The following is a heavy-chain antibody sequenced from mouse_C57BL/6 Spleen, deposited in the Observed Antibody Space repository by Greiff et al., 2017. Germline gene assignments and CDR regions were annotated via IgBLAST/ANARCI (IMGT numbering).Heavy chain of an antibody. CDR2: IYPGNSDT. CDR3: TKERGDYYGSSYYFDY. D-gene: IGHD1-1*01. CDR1: GYTFTSYW. Sequence: GTVLARPGASVKMSCKTSGYTFTSYWMHWVKQRPGQGLEWIGAIYPGNSDTSYNQKFKGKAKLTAVTSASTAYMELSSLTNEDSAVYYCTKERGDYYGSSYYFDYWGQGTTLTVSA. V-gene: IGHV1-5*01. J-gene: IGHJ2*01.